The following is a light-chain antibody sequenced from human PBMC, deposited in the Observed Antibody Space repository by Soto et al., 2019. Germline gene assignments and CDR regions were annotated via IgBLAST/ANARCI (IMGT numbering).Light chain of an antibody. J-gene: IGKJ1*01. Sequence: DIRMTQSPSSLSASVGDRVTITCRTSQDISNFLAWFQQKPGKVPKLLIYAASSLQSGVPSRFSGSGSESNFTLTISSLQPEDVATYYCQKYDSAPWTFGQGNKV. CDR3: QKYDSAPWT. CDR2: AAS. V-gene: IGKV1-27*01. CDR1: QDISNF.